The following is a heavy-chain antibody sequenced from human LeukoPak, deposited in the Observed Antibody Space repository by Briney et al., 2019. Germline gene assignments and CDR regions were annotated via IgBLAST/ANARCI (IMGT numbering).Heavy chain of an antibody. Sequence: GGSLRLSCAASGFTFRNHGMHWVRQAPGKGLEWVAVIWYDGSNKYYADSVTGRFTISRDNAGNTLYLQMNSLTAEDTALYYCVKDWKAQRFDHWGQGTLVTVSS. J-gene: IGHJ4*02. V-gene: IGHV3-33*06. CDR2: IWYDGSNK. D-gene: IGHD1-1*01. CDR3: VKDWKAQRFDH. CDR1: GFTFRNHG.